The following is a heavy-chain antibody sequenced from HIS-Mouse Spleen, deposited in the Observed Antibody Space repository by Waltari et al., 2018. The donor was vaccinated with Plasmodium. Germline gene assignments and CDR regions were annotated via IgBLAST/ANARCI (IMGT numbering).Heavy chain of an antibody. J-gene: IGHJ4*02. V-gene: IGHV3-30*18. Sequence: QVQLVESGGGVVQPGRSLRLSCAASGFTFSSYGIHWVRQAPGKGVEWVAVISYDGSNKYYADSVKGRFTISRDNSKNTLYLQMNSLRAEDTAVYYCAKAGWLGTMIVASGYWGQGTLVTVSS. D-gene: IGHD3-22*01. CDR1: GFTFSSYG. CDR3: AKAGWLGTMIVASGY. CDR2: ISYDGSNK.